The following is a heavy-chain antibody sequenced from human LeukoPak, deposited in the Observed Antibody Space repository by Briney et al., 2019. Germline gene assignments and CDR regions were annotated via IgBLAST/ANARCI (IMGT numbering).Heavy chain of an antibody. CDR3: ARARGYSYGSDAFDI. J-gene: IGHJ3*02. CDR1: GFTFSSYA. CDR2: ISYDGSNK. Sequence: GGSLRLSCAASGFTFSSYAMHWVRQAPGKGLEWVAVISYDGSNKYYADSVKGRFTISRDSSKNTLYLQMNSLRAEDTAVYYCARARGYSYGSDAFDIWGQGTMVTVSS. V-gene: IGHV3-30*04. D-gene: IGHD5-18*01.